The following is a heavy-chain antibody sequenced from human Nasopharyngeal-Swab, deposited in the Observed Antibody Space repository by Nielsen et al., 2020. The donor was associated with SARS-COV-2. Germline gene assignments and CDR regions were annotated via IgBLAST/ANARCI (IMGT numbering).Heavy chain of an antibody. D-gene: IGHD1-26*01. CDR2: ISGSCGST. CDR1: GFPFSSYA. J-gene: IGHJ4*02. CDR3: AKSYPAPTI. Sequence: GESLKISCAASGFPFSSYAMSWVRQAPGKGLEWVSAISGSCGSTYYADSVKGRFTISRDNSKNTLYLQMNSLRAEDTAVYYCAKSYPAPTIGGQGTLVTVSS. V-gene: IGHV3-23*01.